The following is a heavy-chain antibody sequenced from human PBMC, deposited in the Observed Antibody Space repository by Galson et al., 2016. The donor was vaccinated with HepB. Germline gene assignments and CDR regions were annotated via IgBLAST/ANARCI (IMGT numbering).Heavy chain of an antibody. J-gene: IGHJ4*02. D-gene: IGHD4-17*01. V-gene: IGHV3-30*18. CDR1: GFTFSSYG. Sequence: SLRLSCAASGFTFSSYGMHWVRQAPGKGLEWVAVISYDGSDKYYAESVKGRFSISRDNSKNTLYLQMNSLRPEDTAVYYCAKDYGDFGDYILNYWGQGTLVTVSP. CDR3: AKDYGDFGDYILNY. CDR2: ISYDGSDK.